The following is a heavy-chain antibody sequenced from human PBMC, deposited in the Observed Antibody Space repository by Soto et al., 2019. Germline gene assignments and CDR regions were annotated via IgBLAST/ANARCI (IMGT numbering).Heavy chain of an antibody. D-gene: IGHD6-6*01. V-gene: IGHV3-30*18. CDR2: MSYAGSYK. J-gene: IGHJ4*02. CDR1: GFTVSDYG. Sequence: GGSLRVSCPVSGFTVSDYGMHWVRQAPGKGLEWVAVMSYAGSYKYYADSAKGRFTISRDLSGNTLFLQMNSLRLEDTAVYFCAKEMYPRTVLDSSSPWGDYWGQGTLVTVSS. CDR3: AKEMYPRTVLDSSSPWGDY.